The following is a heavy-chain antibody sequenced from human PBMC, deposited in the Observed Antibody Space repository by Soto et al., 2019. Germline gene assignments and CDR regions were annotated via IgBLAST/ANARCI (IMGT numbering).Heavy chain of an antibody. Sequence: EVQLVESGGGLVQPGGSLRLSCAASGFTFSSYSMNWVRQAPGKGLEWVSYISSSSSTIYYADSVKGRFNISIENAKNLLYLQMNSLRDEDTAVYYCAREGGNLNWFDPWGQGTLVTVSS. CDR1: GFTFSSYS. V-gene: IGHV3-48*02. J-gene: IGHJ5*02. CDR2: ISSSSSTI. CDR3: AREGGNLNWFDP. D-gene: IGHD1-26*01.